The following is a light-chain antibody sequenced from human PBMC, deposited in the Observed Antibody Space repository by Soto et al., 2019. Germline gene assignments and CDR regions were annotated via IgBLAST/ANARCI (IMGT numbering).Light chain of an antibody. CDR1: SGHSTYV. CDR2: VEGSGSY. J-gene: IGLJ3*02. Sequence: QSVLTQSSSASASLGSSVKLTCTLSSGHSTYVIAWHQQQSGKAPRYLMKVEGSGSYNKGSGVPDRFSGSSSGADRYLTISSFQSEDEADYYCETWDGNSWVFGGGTKVTVL. V-gene: IGLV4-60*03. CDR3: ETWDGNSWV.